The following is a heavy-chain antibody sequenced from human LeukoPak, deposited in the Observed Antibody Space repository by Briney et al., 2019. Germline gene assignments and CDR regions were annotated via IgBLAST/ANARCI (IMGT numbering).Heavy chain of an antibody. J-gene: IGHJ4*02. Sequence: GGSLRLSCAASGFTFGAFWVAWVRQAPGKGLEWVANIKQDGRVKVYVDSVQGRFTISRDNAKNSLYLQMDSLRAEDTGVYYCSRGPHKEAPTYWGQGARVTVSS. CDR3: SRGPHKEAPTY. V-gene: IGHV3-7*01. CDR1: GFTFGAFW. CDR2: IKQDGRVK.